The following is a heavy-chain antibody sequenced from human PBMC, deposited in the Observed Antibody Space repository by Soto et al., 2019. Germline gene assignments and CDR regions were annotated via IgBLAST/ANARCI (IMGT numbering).Heavy chain of an antibody. D-gene: IGHD3-10*01. CDR3: AKGFGISWQYYLDY. Sequence: GGSLRLSCAASGFSFASYAMNWVRQAPGKGLEWVSGIRGSGGSTYYADSVKGRFTISRDNSKNTLYLQLSSLRVEDTAVYYCAKGFGISWQYYLDYWGQGTLVAVSS. CDR1: GFSFASYA. J-gene: IGHJ4*02. CDR2: IRGSGGST. V-gene: IGHV3-23*01.